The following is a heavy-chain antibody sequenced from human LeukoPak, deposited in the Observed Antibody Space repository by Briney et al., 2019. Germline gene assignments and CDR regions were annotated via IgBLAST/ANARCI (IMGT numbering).Heavy chain of an antibody. CDR1: GYTFTDYF. J-gene: IGHJ6*02. D-gene: IGHD2-21*01. CDR3: ARSASHINQDALNYYYGMDV. V-gene: IGHV1-2*02. CDR2: INPNTGGT. Sequence: ASVMVSCKTSGYTFTDYFMHWVRQAPGQGLEWMGWINPNTGGTNYTQKFQGKVTVTRDTSTSTVYMELSSLRSEDTAVYYCARSASHINQDALNYYYGMDVWGRGTTVTVSS.